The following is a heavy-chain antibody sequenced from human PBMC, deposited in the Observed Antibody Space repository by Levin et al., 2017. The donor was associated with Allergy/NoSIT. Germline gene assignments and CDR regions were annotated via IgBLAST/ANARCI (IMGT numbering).Heavy chain of an antibody. D-gene: IGHD6-19*01. CDR2: IWYDGSNK. CDR3: ARDSTPTRYSSGWYASGY. J-gene: IGHJ4*02. Sequence: PGGSLRLSCAASGFTFSSYGMHWVRQAPGKGLEWVAVIWYDGSNKYYADSVKGRFTISRDNSKNTLYLQMNSLRAEDTAVYYCARDSTPTRYSSGWYASGYWGQGTLVTVSS. CDR1: GFTFSSYG. V-gene: IGHV3-33*01.